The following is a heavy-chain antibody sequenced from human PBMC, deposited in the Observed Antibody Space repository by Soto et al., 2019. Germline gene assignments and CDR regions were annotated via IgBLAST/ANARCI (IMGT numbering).Heavy chain of an antibody. CDR3: ARGPSITGTTFYYYYYMDV. D-gene: IGHD1-7*01. J-gene: IGHJ6*03. Sequence: GGSLRLSCAASGFTVSSNYMSWVRQAPGKGLEWVSVIYSGGSTYYEDSVKGRFTISRHNSKNTLYLQMNSLRAEDTAVYYCARGPSITGTTFYYYYYMDVWGKGTTVTVSS. CDR1: GFTVSSNY. V-gene: IGHV3-53*04. CDR2: IYSGGST.